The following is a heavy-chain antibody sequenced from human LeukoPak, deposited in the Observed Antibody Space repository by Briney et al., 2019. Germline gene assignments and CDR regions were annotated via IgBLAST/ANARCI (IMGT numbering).Heavy chain of an antibody. D-gene: IGHD6-19*01. CDR1: GGSINSYY. Sequence: PSETLSLTCTVSGGSINSYYWSWIRQPPGKGLEWIGYIYYSGSTNYNPSLKSRVTISVDTSKNQFSLKLTSVTAADTAVYYCAGGSLVVAGRVDYWGQGTLVTASS. J-gene: IGHJ4*02. CDR3: AGGSLVVAGRVDY. CDR2: IYYSGST. V-gene: IGHV4-59*01.